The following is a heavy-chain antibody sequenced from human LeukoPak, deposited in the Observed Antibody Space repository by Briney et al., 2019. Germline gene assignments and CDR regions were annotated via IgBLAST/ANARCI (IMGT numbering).Heavy chain of an antibody. Sequence: PGGSLRLSCAASGFTFSSYSMNWVRQAPGKGLEWVSSISSSSSHIYYADSVMGRFTISRDNAKNSLYLQMNSLRAEDTAVYYCAKAPPGIAVAGLDYWGQGTLVTVSS. CDR3: AKAPPGIAVAGLDY. J-gene: IGHJ4*02. D-gene: IGHD6-19*01. CDR1: GFTFSSYS. CDR2: ISSSSSHI. V-gene: IGHV3-21*01.